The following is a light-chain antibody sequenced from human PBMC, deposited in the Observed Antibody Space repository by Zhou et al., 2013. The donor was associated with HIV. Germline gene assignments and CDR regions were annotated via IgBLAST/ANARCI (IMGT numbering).Light chain of an antibody. CDR1: QGISSY. Sequence: AIRITQSPSSLSASTGDRVTITCRASQGISSYLAWYQQKPGKAPKLLIYGASTLQSGVPSRFSGSGSGTDFTLTISRLQSEDFATYYCQQYYNFLPLTFGGGTKGGD. J-gene: IGKJ4*01. CDR3: QQYYNFLPLT. V-gene: IGKV1-8*01. CDR2: GAS.